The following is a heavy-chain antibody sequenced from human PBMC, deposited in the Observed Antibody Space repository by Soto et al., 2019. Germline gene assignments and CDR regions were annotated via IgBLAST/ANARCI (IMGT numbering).Heavy chain of an antibody. V-gene: IGHV4-59*01. J-gene: IGHJ4*02. D-gene: IGHD2-15*01. CDR1: GGSTHSYY. Sequence: QVQLQESGPGLVKPSETLSLTCTVSGGSTHSYYWAWIRQPPGKGLEWMGYVYYNGDTNYNPSLNSRVNISVDASKNQFSLKLTSVTPADTAVYYCARGHGHGGSSFDFWGQGTLVTVSS. CDR3: ARGHGHGGSSFDF. CDR2: VYYNGDT.